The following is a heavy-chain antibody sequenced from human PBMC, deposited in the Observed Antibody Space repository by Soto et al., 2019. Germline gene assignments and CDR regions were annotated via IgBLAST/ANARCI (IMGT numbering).Heavy chain of an antibody. CDR1: GGSFSGYY. D-gene: IGHD3-22*01. CDR2: INHSGST. V-gene: IGHV4-34*01. CDR3: ARGSYYYDSSGYYHY. J-gene: IGHJ4*02. Sequence: SETLSLTCAVYGGSFSGYYWTWIRQPPGTGLEWIGEINHSGSTNYNPSLKNRVTISLETSKSQFSLRLTSVTAADTAVYYCARGSYYYDSSGYYHYWGQGTLVTVSS.